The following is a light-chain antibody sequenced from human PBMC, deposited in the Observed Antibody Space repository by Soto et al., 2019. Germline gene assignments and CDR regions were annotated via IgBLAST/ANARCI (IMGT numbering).Light chain of an antibody. CDR3: KQLNSLWT. J-gene: IGKJ1*01. CDR2: AAS. CDR1: QGISSY. V-gene: IGKV1-9*01. Sequence: DIQLTQSPSFLSASVGDRVTITCRASQGISSYLAWYQQKPGKAPKLLIYAASTLQSGVPSRFSGSGSGTEFTLTISSLQPEDFATYNCKQLNSLWTFGQGTKV.